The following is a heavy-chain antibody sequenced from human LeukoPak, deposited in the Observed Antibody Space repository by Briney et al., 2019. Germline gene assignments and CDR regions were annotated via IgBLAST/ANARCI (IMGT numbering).Heavy chain of an antibody. Sequence: GGSLRLSCAVSGFTFSRYAMSWVRQSPGKGLEWVSAMSGSGGSTYYADSVKGRFTLSRDNSKDTLYLKMNSLRAEDTAVYYCAKTRERAYYYARSGYRSGDYWGQGTLVTVSP. D-gene: IGHD3-22*01. V-gene: IGHV3-23*01. CDR2: MSGSGGST. CDR3: AKTRERAYYYARSGYRSGDY. J-gene: IGHJ4*02. CDR1: GFTFSRYA.